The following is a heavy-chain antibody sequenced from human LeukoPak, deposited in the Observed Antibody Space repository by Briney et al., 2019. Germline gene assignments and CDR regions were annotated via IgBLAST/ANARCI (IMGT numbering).Heavy chain of an antibody. J-gene: IGHJ4*02. CDR1: GDSMTTFD. Sequence: SETLSLTCSVSGDSMTTFDWSWIRQPAGKGLEWVGQVFTSGTTAYSASLKIRLTISLDKSKNQVSLKLISVTAADTAVYYCARHSPTGWYYFDSWGQGALVIVSS. D-gene: IGHD6-19*01. CDR3: ARHSPTGWYYFDS. CDR2: VFTSGTT. V-gene: IGHV4-4*07.